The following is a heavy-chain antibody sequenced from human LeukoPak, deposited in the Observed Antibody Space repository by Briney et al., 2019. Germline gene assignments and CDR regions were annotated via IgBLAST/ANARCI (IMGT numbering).Heavy chain of an antibody. V-gene: IGHV3-7*01. CDR2: IRHDGSAR. J-gene: IGHJ4*02. CDR3: ARDNSGFDS. D-gene: IGHD6-19*01. CDR1: GFIFSTYT. Sequence: PGGSLRLSCAASGFIFSTYTMHWVRQAPGKGLEWVANIRHDGSARYYGDSVKGRFTISRDDAKNSLFLQMNSLRVDDTALYYCARDNSGFDSWGQGTLVTVSS.